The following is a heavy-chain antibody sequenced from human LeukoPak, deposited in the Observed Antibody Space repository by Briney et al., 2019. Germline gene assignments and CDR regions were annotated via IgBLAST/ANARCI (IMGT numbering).Heavy chain of an antibody. CDR1: GSSFSAYW. J-gene: IGHJ4*02. CDR2: IKQDGSER. CDR3: ARDSTFKLDY. V-gene: IGHV3-7*01. Sequence: GGSLRLSCAASGSSFSAYWMTWVRQAPGKGLEWVANIKQDGSERHYVDSVRGRFTISRDNARNSLHLQMNSLRAEDTAVYYCARDSTFKLDYWGQGTLVTVSS.